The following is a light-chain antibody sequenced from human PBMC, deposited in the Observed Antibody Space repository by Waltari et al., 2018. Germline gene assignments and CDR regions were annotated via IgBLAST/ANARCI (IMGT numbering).Light chain of an antibody. V-gene: IGLV2-14*03. J-gene: IGLJ2*01. Sequence: QSALTQPASVSGSPGQSITLSCTGTSSDVRGYNYVSWYQQHPGKAPKLMIYDVSNRPSGVSNRFSGSKSGNTASLTISGLQAEDEADYYCSSYTSSSTLVFGGGTKLTVL. CDR1: SSDVRGYNY. CDR2: DVS. CDR3: SSYTSSSTLV.